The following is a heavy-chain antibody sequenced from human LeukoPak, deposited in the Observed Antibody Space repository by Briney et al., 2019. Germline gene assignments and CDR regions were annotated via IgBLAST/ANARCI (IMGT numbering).Heavy chain of an antibody. J-gene: IGHJ4*02. Sequence: ASVKVSCKVSGYTLTELSMHWVRQAPGQGLEWMGWINPNSGGTNYAQKFQGRVTMTRDTSISTAYMELSRLRSDDTAVYYCARGGSSGWKGIDYWGQGTLVTVSS. V-gene: IGHV1-2*02. CDR3: ARGGSSGWKGIDY. CDR2: INPNSGGT. CDR1: GYTLTELS. D-gene: IGHD6-19*01.